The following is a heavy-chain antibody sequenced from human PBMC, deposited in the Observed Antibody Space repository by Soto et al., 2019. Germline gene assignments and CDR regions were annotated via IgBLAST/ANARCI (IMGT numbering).Heavy chain of an antibody. CDR3: ARDVVDYGDYTKNIFDY. V-gene: IGHV1-69*01. CDR2: IIPIFGTA. J-gene: IGHJ4*02. CDR1: GGTFSSYD. D-gene: IGHD4-17*01. Sequence: QVQLVQSGAEVKKPGSSVKVSCKASGGTFSSYDISWVRQAPGQGLEWMGGIIPIFGTANYAQKFQGRVTITADESTSTAYMELSSLRSEDTAVYYCARDVVDYGDYTKNIFDYWGQGTLVTVSS.